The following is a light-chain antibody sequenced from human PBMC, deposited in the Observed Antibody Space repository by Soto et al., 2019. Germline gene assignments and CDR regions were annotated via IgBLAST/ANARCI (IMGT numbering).Light chain of an antibody. Sequence: DIQMTQSPSSLSASVGDRVTIACRASQGISNYFAWYQQKPGKVPKLLICTASTLQSGVTSRFSGSGSGTDFTLTISSLQPEDVATYYCQNYNSAPQLTFGGGTKVEI. CDR2: TAS. J-gene: IGKJ4*01. CDR3: QNYNSAPQLT. CDR1: QGISNY. V-gene: IGKV1-27*01.